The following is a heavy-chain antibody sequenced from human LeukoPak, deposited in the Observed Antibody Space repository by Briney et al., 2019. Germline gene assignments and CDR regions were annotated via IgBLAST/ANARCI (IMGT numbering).Heavy chain of an antibody. CDR3: AKIPVRGVILPY. D-gene: IGHD3-10*01. Sequence: SGGSLRLSCAASGFTFSSYAMSWVRQAPGKGLEWVSGISGSGSSTYYADSVKGRFTISRDNSKNTLYLQMNSLRAEDTAVYYCAKIPVRGVILPYWGQGTLVTVSS. J-gene: IGHJ4*02. CDR2: ISGSGSST. V-gene: IGHV3-23*01. CDR1: GFTFSSYA.